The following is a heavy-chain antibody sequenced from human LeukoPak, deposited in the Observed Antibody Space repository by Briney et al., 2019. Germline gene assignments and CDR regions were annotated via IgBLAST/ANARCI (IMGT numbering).Heavy chain of an antibody. J-gene: IGHJ3*02. Sequence: GGSLRLSCAASGFTFGSYAMSWVRQAPGKGLEWVSAISGSGGSTYYADSVKGRFTISRDNSKNTLYLQMDSLRAEDTAVYYCAKSRYCSGGSCSNHAFDIWGQGTMVTVSS. CDR2: ISGSGGST. V-gene: IGHV3-23*01. D-gene: IGHD2-15*01. CDR3: AKSRYCSGGSCSNHAFDI. CDR1: GFTFGSYA.